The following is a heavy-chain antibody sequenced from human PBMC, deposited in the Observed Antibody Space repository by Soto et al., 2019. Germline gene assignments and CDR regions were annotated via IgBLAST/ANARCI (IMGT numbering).Heavy chain of an antibody. CDR3: ARGENYYDSSGYYLDDAFDI. J-gene: IGHJ3*02. CDR2: TYYRSKWYN. V-gene: IGHV6-1*01. Sequence: SQTLSLTCAISGDSVSSNSAAWNWIRQSPSRGPEWLGRTYYRSKWYNDYAVSVKSRITINPDTSKNQFSLQLNSVTPEDTAVYYCARGENYYDSSGYYLDDAFDIWGQGTMVTVSS. CDR1: GDSVSSNSAA. D-gene: IGHD3-22*01.